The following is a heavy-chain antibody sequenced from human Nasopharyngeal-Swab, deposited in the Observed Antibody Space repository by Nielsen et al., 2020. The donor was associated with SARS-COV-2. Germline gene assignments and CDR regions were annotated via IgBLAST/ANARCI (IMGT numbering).Heavy chain of an antibody. CDR3: TRDRSVVPYIVVVVAATPGFYYYGMDV. CDR2: IRRTAYGGST. Sequence: GGSRRLSWSASGFTFGDYDMSWFRQAPGKGLEGVGLIRRTAYGGSTVYAASVKGRFTISTDDSKSMAYLPMNSLKTEDPAVYYCTRDRSVVPYIVVVVAATPGFYYYGMDVWGQGTTVTVSS. D-gene: IGHD2-15*01. J-gene: IGHJ6*02. CDR1: GFTFGDYD. V-gene: IGHV3-49*03.